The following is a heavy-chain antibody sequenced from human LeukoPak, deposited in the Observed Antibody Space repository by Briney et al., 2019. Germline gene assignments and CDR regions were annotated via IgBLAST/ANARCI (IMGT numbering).Heavy chain of an antibody. Sequence: GSPRLSCAAPGFTFINYSMSWVRPAPGKGLEWVSAISGSGGSTYYADYVKGRFTISRDNSKNTLYLQMNSLRAEDTAIYYCVATVTILDYWGQGILVTVSS. CDR1: GFTFINYS. V-gene: IGHV3-23*01. CDR3: VATVTILDY. D-gene: IGHD4-17*01. J-gene: IGHJ4*02. CDR2: ISGSGGST.